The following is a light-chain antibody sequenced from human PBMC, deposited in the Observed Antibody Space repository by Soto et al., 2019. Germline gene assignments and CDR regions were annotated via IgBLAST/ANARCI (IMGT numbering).Light chain of an antibody. CDR2: EVV. CDR1: KNDSGVYDV. CDR3: TSYYAINPYV. J-gene: IGLJ1*01. Sequence: QTVLTQPPSASGSPGQSVTISCTGTKNDSGVYDVVSWYKHHPGKHTRLIIYEVVKRPSGVNDRFSGSKSGNKDSLTVSGLQAAYFADYFRTSYYAINPYVSVSVT. V-gene: IGLV2-8*01.